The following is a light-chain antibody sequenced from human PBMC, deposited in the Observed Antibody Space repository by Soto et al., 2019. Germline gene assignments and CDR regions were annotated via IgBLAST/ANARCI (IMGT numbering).Light chain of an antibody. CDR3: QQFSSYPLT. Sequence: EILMTQSPATLSVPPGERATLSCRASQSASSNLAWYQQKPGQAPRLLIYGASTRATGIPDRFSGGGSGTDFTLTISRLEPEDFAVYYCQQFSSYPLTFGGGTKV. J-gene: IGKJ4*01. V-gene: IGKV3D-15*01. CDR1: QSASSN. CDR2: GAS.